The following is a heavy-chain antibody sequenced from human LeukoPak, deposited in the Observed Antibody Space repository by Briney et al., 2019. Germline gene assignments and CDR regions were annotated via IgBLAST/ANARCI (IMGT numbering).Heavy chain of an antibody. J-gene: IGHJ6*02. CDR1: GFTFSIFW. D-gene: IGHD3-3*01. CDR2: IYGDGSFT. CDR3: ARALPKRTALGRYYDFWSGYYTAYGMDV. Sequence: GGSLRLSCAASGFTFSIFWMHWVRQAPGKGLVWVALIYGDGSFTRYADSVKGRFTISRGNSKNTLYLQMNSLRAEDTAVYYCARALPKRTALGRYYDFWSGYYTAYGMDVWGQGTTVTVSS. V-gene: IGHV3-74*01.